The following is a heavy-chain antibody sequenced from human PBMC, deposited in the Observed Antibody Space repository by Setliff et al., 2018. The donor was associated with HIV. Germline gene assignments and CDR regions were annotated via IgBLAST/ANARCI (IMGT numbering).Heavy chain of an antibody. V-gene: IGHV4-39*07. CDR1: GDLIRSSYYY. J-gene: IGHJ4*02. Sequence: SETLSLTCDVSGDLIRSSYYYWAWIRQSPGRGLEWIGSVYYSGVTHYNPSLKCRVTISVDTSKNQFSLKLSSVTAADTAVFYCARGSQWELLPYFDYWGQGTLVTVSS. D-gene: IGHD1-26*01. CDR2: VYYSGVT. CDR3: ARGSQWELLPYFDY.